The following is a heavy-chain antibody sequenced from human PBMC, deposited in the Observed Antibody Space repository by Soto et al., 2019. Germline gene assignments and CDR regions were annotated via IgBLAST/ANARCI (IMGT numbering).Heavy chain of an antibody. J-gene: IGHJ4*02. V-gene: IGHV4-4*07. CDR3: ARDLPPYGGRRSPPTGAFED. CDR2: VFGNGAGTP. D-gene: IGHD2-15*01. CDR1: GGSFTGDY. Sequence: SETLSLTCSVSGGSFTGDYWSWIRQLAGKGLQWIGRVFGNGAGTPIYNSLLKSRARMSADPSKRQFSLTLTSVTAADTAVYYCARDLPPYGGRRSPPTGAFEDWGQGIMVTVSS.